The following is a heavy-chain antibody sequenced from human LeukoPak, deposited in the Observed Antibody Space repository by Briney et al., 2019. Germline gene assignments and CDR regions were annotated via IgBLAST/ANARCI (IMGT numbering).Heavy chain of an antibody. D-gene: IGHD3-10*01. Sequence: SETLSLTCTVSGGSISSSSYYWGWIRQSPGKGLERIGSIYRSGSTYYNPSLKSRVTISVDTSKNQFSLKLSSVTAADTAVYYCARADYYYGSGSTSDYWGQGTLVTVSS. CDR2: IYRSGST. J-gene: IGHJ4*02. V-gene: IGHV4-39*02. CDR1: GGSISSSSYY. CDR3: ARADYYYGSGSTSDY.